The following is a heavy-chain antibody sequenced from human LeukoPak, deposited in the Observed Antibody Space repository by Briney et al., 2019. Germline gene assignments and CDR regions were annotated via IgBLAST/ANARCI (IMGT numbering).Heavy chain of an antibody. CDR2: ISAYNGNT. Sequence: GASVKVSCKASGYTFTSYGISWVRQAPGQGLEWMGRISAYNGNTNYAQKLQGRVTMTTDTSTSTAYMELRSLRSDDTAVYYCARVGYDLWSGYYTQNFDYWGQGTLVTVSS. V-gene: IGHV1-18*01. D-gene: IGHD3-3*01. CDR1: GYTFTSYG. CDR3: ARVGYDLWSGYYTQNFDY. J-gene: IGHJ4*02.